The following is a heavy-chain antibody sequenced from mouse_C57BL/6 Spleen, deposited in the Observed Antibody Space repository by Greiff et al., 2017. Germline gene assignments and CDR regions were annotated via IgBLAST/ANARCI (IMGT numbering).Heavy chain of an antibody. CDR3: ARWDYGSSHWYFDV. Sequence: QVQLQQPGAELVKPGASVKMSCKASGYTFTSYWITWVKQRPGQGLEWIGDIYPGSGSTNYNEKFKSKATLTVDTSSSTAYMQLSSLTSEDSAVYYCARWDYGSSHWYFDVGGTGTTVTVSS. CDR2: IYPGSGST. CDR1: GYTFTSYW. V-gene: IGHV1-55*01. D-gene: IGHD1-1*01. J-gene: IGHJ1*03.